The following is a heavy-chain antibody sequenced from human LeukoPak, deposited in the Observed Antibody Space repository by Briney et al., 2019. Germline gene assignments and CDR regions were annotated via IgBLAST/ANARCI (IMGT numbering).Heavy chain of an antibody. CDR2: INHSGNT. J-gene: IGHJ4*02. CDR3: ARELKGEDKGFDF. CDR1: GGSFSVYY. V-gene: IGHV4-34*01. Sequence: SQTLSLTCAVNGGSFSVYYWSWIRQPPRKGLEWIGEINHSGNTTNNPSLKSPVTISIDTSKNQIALKLSSVTAADTAVYYCARELKGEDKGFDFWGQGTLVTVSS. D-gene: IGHD2-15*01.